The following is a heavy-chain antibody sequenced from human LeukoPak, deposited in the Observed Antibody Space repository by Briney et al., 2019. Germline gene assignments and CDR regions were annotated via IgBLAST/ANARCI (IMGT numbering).Heavy chain of an antibody. V-gene: IGHV1-2*04. CDR3: ARGTSGSYYNWFDP. Sequence: ASVKVPCKASGYTFTGYYMHWVRQAPGQGLEWMGWINPNSGGTNYAQKFQGWVTMTRDTSISTAYMELSRLRSDDTAVYYCARGTSGSYYNWFDPWGQGTLVTVSS. D-gene: IGHD3-10*01. J-gene: IGHJ5*02. CDR1: GYTFTGYY. CDR2: INPNSGGT.